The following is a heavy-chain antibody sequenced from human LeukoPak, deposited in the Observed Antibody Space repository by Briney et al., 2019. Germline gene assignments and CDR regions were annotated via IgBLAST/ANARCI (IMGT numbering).Heavy chain of an antibody. Sequence: AGGSLRLSCAASGFTFSSYSMNWVRQAPGEGLEWVSSISSSSSYIYYADSVKGRFTISRDNAKNSLYLQMNSLRAEDTAVYYCARDFPENWLLIVGDAFDIWGQGTMVTVSS. CDR3: ARDFPENWLLIVGDAFDI. V-gene: IGHV3-21*06. CDR2: ISSSSSYI. J-gene: IGHJ3*02. D-gene: IGHD3-9*01. CDR1: GFTFSSYS.